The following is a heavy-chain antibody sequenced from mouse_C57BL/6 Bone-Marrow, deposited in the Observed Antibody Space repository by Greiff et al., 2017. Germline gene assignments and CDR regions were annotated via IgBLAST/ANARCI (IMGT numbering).Heavy chain of an antibody. Sequence: QVQLKQPGAELVMPGASVKLSCKASGYTFTSYWMHWVKQRPGQGLEWIGEIAPSDSYTTYHQKFKGKSTLTVDKSSSTSYMQLCSLTTEYSAVYYCVRNYYGNSAGFAYWGQGTLVTVSA. CDR1: GYTFTSYW. V-gene: IGHV1-69*01. CDR2: IAPSDSYT. J-gene: IGHJ3*01. D-gene: IGHD2-1*01. CDR3: VRNYYGNSAGFAY.